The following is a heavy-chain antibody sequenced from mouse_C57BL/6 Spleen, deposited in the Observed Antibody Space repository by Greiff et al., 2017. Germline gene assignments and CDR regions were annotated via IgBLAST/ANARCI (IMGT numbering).Heavy chain of an antibody. J-gene: IGHJ3*01. V-gene: IGHV1-81*01. D-gene: IGHD3-2*02. CDR2: IYPRSGNT. Sequence: QVQLQQSGAELARPGASVKLSCKASGYTFTSYGISWVKQRPGQGLEWIGEIYPRSGNTYYNEKFKGKATLTADKSSSTAYMELRSLTSEDSAVYFCARCTAQATTWFAYWGQGTLVTVSA. CDR3: ARCTAQATTWFAY. CDR1: GYTFTSYG.